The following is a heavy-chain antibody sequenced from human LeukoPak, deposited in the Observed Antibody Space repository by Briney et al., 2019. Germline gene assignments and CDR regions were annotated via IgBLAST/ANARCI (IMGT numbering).Heavy chain of an antibody. CDR2: IRCDGSNK. Sequence: GGSLRLSCAASGFTFSSYGMHWVRQAPGKGLEWVAFIRCDGSNKYYADSVKGRFTISRDNSKNTLYLQMNSLRAEDTAVYYCAEDGSYSSSDNYYYYYMDVWGKGTTVTVSS. CDR3: AEDGSYSSSDNYYYYYMDV. D-gene: IGHD6-6*01. J-gene: IGHJ6*03. V-gene: IGHV3-30*02. CDR1: GFTFSSYG.